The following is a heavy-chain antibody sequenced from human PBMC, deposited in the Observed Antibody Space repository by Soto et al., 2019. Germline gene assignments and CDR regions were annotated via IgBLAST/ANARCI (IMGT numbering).Heavy chain of an antibody. D-gene: IGHD3-9*01. Sequence: PSETLSLTCTVSGGSVSSSSYYWGWVRQPPGKGLEWIGSVYYSGSTYYNPSLESRVTISVDKSKNHFSLKLMSLSAADTAVYYGGRLEGLATISYYFDYWGQGALVTVSS. CDR2: VYYSGST. V-gene: IGHV4-39*01. J-gene: IGHJ4*02. CDR1: GGSVSSSSYY. CDR3: GRLEGLATISYYFDY.